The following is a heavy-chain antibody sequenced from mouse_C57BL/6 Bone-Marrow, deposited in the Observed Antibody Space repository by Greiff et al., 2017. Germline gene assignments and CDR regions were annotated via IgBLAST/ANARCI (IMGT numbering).Heavy chain of an antibody. CDR1: GYTFTSYW. D-gene: IGHD2-4*01. V-gene: IGHV1-74*01. Sequence: QVQLQQPGAELVKPGASVQVSCKASGYTFTSYWMHWVTQRPGQGLEWIGRIHPSDSDTNYNQKFKGKATLTVDKSSSTAYMQLSSLTSADSAVYYCAIGLRLRREGWYFDDWGTGTTVTVSS. J-gene: IGHJ1*03. CDR2: IHPSDSDT. CDR3: AIGLRLRREGWYFDD.